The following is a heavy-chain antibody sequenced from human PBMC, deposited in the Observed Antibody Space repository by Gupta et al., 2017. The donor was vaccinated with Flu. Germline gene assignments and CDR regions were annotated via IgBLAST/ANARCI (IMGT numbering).Heavy chain of an antibody. Sequence: EVQLVESGGGLVQPGGSLRLSCAASGFPFSDYDVSWVRQAPGKALEWVSFISSSGVTYYTDSVKGRFTISRDNAKNSVYLQMDSLRAEDTAFYYCARGHWDSWGQGTLVTVSS. CDR2: ISSSGVT. CDR3: ARGHWDS. J-gene: IGHJ4*02. V-gene: IGHV3-48*03. CDR1: GFPFSDYD.